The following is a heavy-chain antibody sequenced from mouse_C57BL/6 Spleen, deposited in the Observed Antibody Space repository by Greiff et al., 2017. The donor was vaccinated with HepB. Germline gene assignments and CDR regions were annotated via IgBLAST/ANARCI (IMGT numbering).Heavy chain of an antibody. CDR3: ATYPYYFDY. V-gene: IGHV5-17*01. J-gene: IGHJ2*01. Sequence: DVQLVESGGGLVKPGGSLKLSCAASGFTFSDYGMHWVRQAPEKGLEWVAYISSGSSTIYYADTVKGRFTISRDNAKNTLCLQMTSLRSEDTAMYYCATYPYYFDYWGQGTTLTVSS. D-gene: IGHD2-10*01. CDR2: ISSGSSTI. CDR1: GFTFSDYG.